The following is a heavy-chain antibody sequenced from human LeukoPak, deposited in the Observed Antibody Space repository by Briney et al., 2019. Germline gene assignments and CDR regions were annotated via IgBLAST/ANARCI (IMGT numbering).Heavy chain of an antibody. CDR1: GDTVNTRRYY. CDR3: ARRDIVKGGFDC. CDR2: IYHSGST. D-gene: IGHD3-16*02. J-gene: IGHJ5*01. V-gene: IGHV4-39*01. Sequence: SETLSLTCPVSGDTVNTRRYYWGWIRQPPGKGLEWIGSIYHSGSTYYEPSLRSRVTISIDTSRNQFSLNLTSVTTADTALYFCARRDIVKGGFDCWGQGTLVTVSS.